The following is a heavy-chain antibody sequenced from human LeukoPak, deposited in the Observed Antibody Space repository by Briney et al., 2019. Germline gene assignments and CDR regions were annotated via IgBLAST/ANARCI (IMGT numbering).Heavy chain of an antibody. J-gene: IGHJ4*02. CDR2: INPNSGDT. Sequence: ASVKVSCKASGYTFTGYYLHWVRQAPGQGPEWMGWINPNSGDTNYAQKFQSRVTMTWDTSISTAYMGLSRLKSDDTAIYYCARGTAYTEHSFFDYWGQGTLVTVSS. D-gene: IGHD3-16*01. CDR3: ARGTAYTEHSFFDY. V-gene: IGHV1-2*02. CDR1: GYTFTGYY.